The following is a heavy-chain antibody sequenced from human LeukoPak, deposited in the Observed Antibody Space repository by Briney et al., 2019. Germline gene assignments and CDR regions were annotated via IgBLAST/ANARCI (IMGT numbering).Heavy chain of an antibody. J-gene: IGHJ4*02. V-gene: IGHV1-69*05. D-gene: IGHD3-22*01. CDR1: GGTFSSYA. CDR3: ASGKTYYYDSSGYYPFDY. Sequence: SVKVSCEASGGTFSSYAISWVRQAPGQGLEWMGGIIPIFGTANYAQKFQGRVTITTDESTSTAYMELSSLRSEDTAVYYCASGKTYYYDSSGYYPFDYWGQGTLVTVSS. CDR2: IIPIFGTA.